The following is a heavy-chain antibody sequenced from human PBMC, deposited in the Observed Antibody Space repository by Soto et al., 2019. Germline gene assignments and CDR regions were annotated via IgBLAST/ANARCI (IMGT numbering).Heavy chain of an antibody. J-gene: IGHJ6*02. D-gene: IGHD3-3*01. CDR2: IWYDGSKK. V-gene: IGHV3-33*01. Sequence: QVQVVESGGGVVQPGRSLRLSCAASGFTFSSFGMHWVRQAPGKGLEWVSLIWYDGSKKSYGDSVKGRFTISRDNSRNTVYLQMNSLGADDTAVYYCARDASYYSLGSGYYPSRNGMDVWGQGTTVTVSS. CDR3: ARDASYYSLGSGYYPSRNGMDV. CDR1: GFTFSSFG.